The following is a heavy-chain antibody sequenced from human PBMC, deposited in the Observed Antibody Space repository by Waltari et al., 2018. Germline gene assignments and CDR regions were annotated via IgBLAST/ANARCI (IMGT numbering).Heavy chain of an antibody. V-gene: IGHV3-23*01. CDR2: RSGSGDST. CDR3: ASGALGYMGPWYNYYLFV. D-gene: IGHD2-15*01. CDR1: RLAFNTYG. J-gene: IGHJ6*03. Sequence: EVQRLESGGGPVQSGGSLRLSSPPSRLAFNTYGITWVRQAPGKGLEWVSSRSGSGDSTDYADSVKGRFTISRDNSKNTLYLQMNSLRAEDTAVYYCASGALGYMGPWYNYYLFVWGTGTTVTISS.